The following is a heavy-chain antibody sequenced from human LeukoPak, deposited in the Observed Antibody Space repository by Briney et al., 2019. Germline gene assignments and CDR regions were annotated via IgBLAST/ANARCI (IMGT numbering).Heavy chain of an antibody. CDR3: ARSLQDWFDP. Sequence: SETLSLTCGVFGVSFSGYYWSWIRQSPGKGLEWIGESNHIGSINYNPSFMSRVAISMDTSKKQVSLKLSSVTAADTAVYYCARSLQDWFDPWGQGTRVTVSS. CDR1: GVSFSGYY. V-gene: IGHV4-34*01. J-gene: IGHJ5*02. CDR2: SNHIGSI. D-gene: IGHD2-15*01.